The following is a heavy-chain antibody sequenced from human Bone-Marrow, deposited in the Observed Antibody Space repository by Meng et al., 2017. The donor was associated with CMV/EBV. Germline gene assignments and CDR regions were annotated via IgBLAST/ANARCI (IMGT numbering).Heavy chain of an antibody. CDR1: GGSFSGYY. V-gene: IGHV3-11*04. CDR2: ISSSGSAI. J-gene: IGHJ2*01. Sequence: LSLTCAVYGGSFSGYYWSWIRQPPGKGLEWVSYISSSGSAISYADSVKGRFTISRDNAKNSLYLQMNSLRAEDTAVYYCARVTGGPEDWYFDLWGRGTLVTVSS. CDR3: ARVTGGPEDWYFDL. D-gene: IGHD2-15*01.